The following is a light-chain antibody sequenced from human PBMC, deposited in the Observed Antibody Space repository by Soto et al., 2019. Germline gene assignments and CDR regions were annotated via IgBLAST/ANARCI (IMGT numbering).Light chain of an antibody. CDR2: DVS. CDR1: QSIRYW. V-gene: IGKV1-5*01. Sequence: DIQMTQSPSTLSASVGDRVTITCRASQSIRYWLAWHQQKPGKAPQVLIYDVSTLQKGVPSRFSGSGFGTEFTLNISRLQPDDFATYYCQQYHGFPYTFGLGTKVEIK. J-gene: IGKJ2*01. CDR3: QQYHGFPYT.